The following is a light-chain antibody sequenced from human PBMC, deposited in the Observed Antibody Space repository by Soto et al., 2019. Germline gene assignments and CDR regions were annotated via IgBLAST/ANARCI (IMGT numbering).Light chain of an antibody. CDR2: GAS. CDR3: QQYNNWPS. Sequence: EIVLTQSPGTLSLSPGERATLSCMASQSVSSSYLAWYQQKPGQAPRLLIYGASTRATGIPARFSGSGSGTEFTLTISSLQSEDFAVYYCQQYNNWPSFGQGTKVDIK. V-gene: IGKV3-15*01. CDR1: QSVSSSY. J-gene: IGKJ1*01.